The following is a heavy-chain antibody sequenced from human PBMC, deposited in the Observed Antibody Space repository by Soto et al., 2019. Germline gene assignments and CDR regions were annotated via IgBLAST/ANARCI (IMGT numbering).Heavy chain of an antibody. Sequence: QVPLVQSGAEVKKPGASVKVSCKASGYTFTSYGIIWVRQAPGQGLEWMGWISAYNGNTNYAQKLQGRVTMTTDTSTSTAYMELRSLRSDDTAVYYCARDGPQYSSSWYHRQYYYYGMDVWGQGTTVTVSS. CDR1: GYTFTSYG. J-gene: IGHJ6*02. CDR2: ISAYNGNT. V-gene: IGHV1-18*01. D-gene: IGHD6-13*01. CDR3: ARDGPQYSSSWYHRQYYYYGMDV.